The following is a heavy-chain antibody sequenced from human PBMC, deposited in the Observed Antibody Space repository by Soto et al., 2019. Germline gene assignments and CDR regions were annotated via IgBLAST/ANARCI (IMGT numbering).Heavy chain of an antibody. CDR3: ARVVATVAGHYGMDV. CDR1: GYTFTSYV. J-gene: IGHJ6*02. Sequence: QVQLVQSGAEVKKPGASVTVSCRASGYTFTSYVISWVRQAPAQGLEGMGWISAYNGNTNSAQKLQGRVTMTTDTSTSTAYIELRSLRSDDTAVYYCARVVATVAGHYGMDVWGQGTTVTVSS. CDR2: ISAYNGNT. D-gene: IGHD6-19*01. V-gene: IGHV1-18*01.